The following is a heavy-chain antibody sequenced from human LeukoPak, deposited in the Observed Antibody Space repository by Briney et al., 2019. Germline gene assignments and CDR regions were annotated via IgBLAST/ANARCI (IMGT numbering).Heavy chain of an antibody. CDR1: GFTFSSYS. D-gene: IGHD6-13*01. J-gene: IGHJ4*02. V-gene: IGHV3-21*01. Sequence: GGSLRLSCAASGFTFSSYSMNWVRQAPGKGLEWVSSISSSSSYIYYADSVKGRFTISRDNAKNSLYLQMNSLRAGDTAVYYCASVRIAAADSYWGQGTLVTVSS. CDR3: ASVRIAAADSY. CDR2: ISSSSSYI.